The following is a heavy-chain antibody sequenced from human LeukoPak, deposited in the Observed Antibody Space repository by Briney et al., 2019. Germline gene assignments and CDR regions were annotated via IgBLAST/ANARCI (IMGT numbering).Heavy chain of an antibody. V-gene: IGHV3-23*01. CDR2: ISGSGGST. J-gene: IGHJ4*02. Sequence: GGSLRLSCAASGFTFSSYAMSWVRQAPGKGLEWVSAISGSGGSTYYADSVEGRFTISRDNSKNTLYLQVNSLRAEDTAVYYCAKRGYCSSTSCYVGTNDYWGQGTLVTVSS. D-gene: IGHD2-2*01. CDR1: GFTFSSYA. CDR3: AKRGYCSSTSCYVGTNDY.